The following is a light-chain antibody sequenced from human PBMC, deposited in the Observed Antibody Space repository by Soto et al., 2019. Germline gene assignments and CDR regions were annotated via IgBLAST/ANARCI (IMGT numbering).Light chain of an antibody. CDR3: QQTYRSSWT. CDR1: QNITNY. CDR2: AAS. J-gene: IGKJ1*01. V-gene: IGKV1-39*01. Sequence: DIQLTQYPSSLSASVGDRVTITCRASQNITNYFNWYQQKPGKAPTLLIYAASSLQSGVPSRFSGSGSGTDFTLTISSLQPEDFANYYCQQTYRSSWTFGPGTKVEI.